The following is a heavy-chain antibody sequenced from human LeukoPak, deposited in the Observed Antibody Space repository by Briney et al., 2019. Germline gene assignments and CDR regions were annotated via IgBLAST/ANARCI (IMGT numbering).Heavy chain of an antibody. Sequence: SETLSLTCTVSGGSISSGGYYWSWIRQHPGKGLEWIGYIYYSGSTYYNPSLKSRVTISVDTSKNQFSLKLSSVTAADTAVYYCARAPYYYGSGSYSRTLFGDWGQGTLVTVSS. V-gene: IGHV4-31*03. CDR1: GGSISSGGYY. CDR3: ARAPYYYGSGSYSRTLFGD. J-gene: IGHJ4*02. D-gene: IGHD3-10*01. CDR2: IYYSGST.